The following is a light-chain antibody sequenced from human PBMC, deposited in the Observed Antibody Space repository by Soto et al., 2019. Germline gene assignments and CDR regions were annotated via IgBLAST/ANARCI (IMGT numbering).Light chain of an antibody. J-gene: IGLJ1*01. V-gene: IGLV1-44*01. CDR3: AAWDDSLNGFYV. CDR1: RSNIGSNT. CDR2: SNN. Sequence: QSVLTQPPSASGTPGQRVTISCSGSRSNIGSNTVHWYQQLPGSAPKLLIYSNNQRPSGVPDRFSGSKSGTSASLAISGLQSEDEADDYCAAWDDSLNGFYVFGTGTKLTVL.